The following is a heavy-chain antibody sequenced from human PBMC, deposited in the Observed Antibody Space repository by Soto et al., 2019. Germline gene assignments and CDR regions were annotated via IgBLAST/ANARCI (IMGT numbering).Heavy chain of an antibody. CDR3: ARGGGDDAFDV. J-gene: IGHJ3*01. CDR2: INPYGGT. D-gene: IGHD4-17*01. CDR1: GYTFTDYY. Sequence: ASVKVSCKASGYTFTDYYFNWFRQAPGQGLEWLGWINPYGGTHLAEKFQGRVSMTRDTPITTVYLELGRLRSNDTAVYYCARGGGDDAFDVWGQGTMVTVSS. V-gene: IGHV1-2*02.